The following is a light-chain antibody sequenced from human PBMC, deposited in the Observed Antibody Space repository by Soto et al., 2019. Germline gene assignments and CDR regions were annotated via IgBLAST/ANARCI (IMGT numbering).Light chain of an antibody. CDR2: GAS. Sequence: DIQMTQSPSSLSASVGDRVTITCQASQAINKDLTWYQQKPGQPPKLLIYGASILETGVPSRFSGSGSEKHFTFTISSLQPEDIATYYCQQYDNVPTFGQGTKLEMK. CDR1: QAINKD. J-gene: IGKJ2*01. CDR3: QQYDNVPT. V-gene: IGKV1-33*01.